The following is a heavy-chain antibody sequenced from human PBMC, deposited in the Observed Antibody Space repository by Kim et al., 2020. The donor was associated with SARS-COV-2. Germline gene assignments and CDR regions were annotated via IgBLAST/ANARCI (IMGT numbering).Heavy chain of an antibody. CDR1: GFTFSSYE. V-gene: IGHV3-48*03. D-gene: IGHD3-10*02. Sequence: GGSLRLSCAASGFTFSSYEMNWVRQAPGKGLEWVSYISSSGSTIYYADSVKGRFTISRDNAKNSLYLQMNSLRAEDTAVYYCARENYYVKFDYWGQGTLVTVSS. J-gene: IGHJ4*02. CDR3: ARENYYVKFDY. CDR2: ISSSGSTI.